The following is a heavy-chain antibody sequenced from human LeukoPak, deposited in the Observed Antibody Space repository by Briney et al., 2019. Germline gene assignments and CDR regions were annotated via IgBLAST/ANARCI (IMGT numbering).Heavy chain of an antibody. CDR3: ARALWFGELQY. J-gene: IGHJ4*02. V-gene: IGHV1-18*01. Sequence: ASVKVSCKASGYTFTSYGISWVRQAPGQGLEWMGWICAYNGNTNYAQKLQGRVTMTTDTSTSTAYMELWSLRSDDTAVYYCARALWFGELQYWGQGTLVTVSS. CDR1: GYTFTSYG. D-gene: IGHD3-10*01. CDR2: ICAYNGNT.